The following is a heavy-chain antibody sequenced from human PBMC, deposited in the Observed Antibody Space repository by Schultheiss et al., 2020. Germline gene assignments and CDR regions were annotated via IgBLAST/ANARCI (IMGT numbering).Heavy chain of an antibody. J-gene: IGHJ4*02. CDR2: INHSGST. CDR1: GGSISSSSYY. D-gene: IGHD1-1*01. V-gene: IGHV4-39*07. Sequence: SETLSLTCTVSGGSISSSSYYWGWIRQPPGKGLEWIGEINHSGSTNYNPSLKSRVTISVDTSKNQFSLKLSSVTAADTAVYYCARAWRNWNHKGGFDYWGQGTLVTVSS. CDR3: ARAWRNWNHKGGFDY.